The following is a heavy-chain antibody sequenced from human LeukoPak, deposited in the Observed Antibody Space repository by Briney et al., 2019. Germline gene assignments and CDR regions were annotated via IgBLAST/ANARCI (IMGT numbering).Heavy chain of an antibody. Sequence: GASVKVSCKASGYTFTSYYMHWVRQAPGQGLEWMGIINPSGGSTSYAQKFQGRVTMTRDTSTSTVYMELSSLRSADTAVYLCARVPREVFGVVISDYFDYWGQGTLVTVSS. J-gene: IGHJ4*02. CDR2: INPSGGST. V-gene: IGHV1-46*01. CDR3: ARVPREVFGVVISDYFDY. CDR1: GYTFTSYY. D-gene: IGHD3-3*01.